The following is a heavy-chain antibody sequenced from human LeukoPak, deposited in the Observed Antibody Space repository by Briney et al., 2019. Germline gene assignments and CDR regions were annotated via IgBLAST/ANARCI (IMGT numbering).Heavy chain of an antibody. J-gene: IGHJ4*02. CDR2: MYSGGST. V-gene: IGHV3-66*01. Sequence: GGSLRLFCAVSGISVSSNYMSWVRQAPGQGLGWVSVMYSGGSTYYADSVKDRFTISRDNSKNTLYLHMNSPRAEDTAVYYCARGGGYSPFDDWGRGTLVTVSS. CDR3: ARGGGYSPFDD. D-gene: IGHD5-12*01. CDR1: GISVSSNY.